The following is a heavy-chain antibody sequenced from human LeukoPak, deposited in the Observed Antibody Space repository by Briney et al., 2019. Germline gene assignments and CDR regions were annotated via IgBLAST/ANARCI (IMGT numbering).Heavy chain of an antibody. V-gene: IGHV1-69*04. CDR2: VTPILGIA. Sequence: SVKVSCKASGGTFSSDAISWVRQAPGQRPEWMGKVTPILGIANYAPKFQGRVTLIADKSTNTAYMELSSLRSEDTAIYYCARETYSYDSSGFSYIDWFDPWGQGTLVTVSS. CDR3: ARETYSYDSSGFSYIDWFDP. D-gene: IGHD3-22*01. J-gene: IGHJ5*02. CDR1: GGTFSSDA.